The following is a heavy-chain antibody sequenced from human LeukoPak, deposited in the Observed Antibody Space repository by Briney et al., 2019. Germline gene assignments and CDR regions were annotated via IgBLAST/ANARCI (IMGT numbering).Heavy chain of an antibody. V-gene: IGHV1-18*01. J-gene: IGHJ4*02. CDR3: ARPDSSSWYYSPGHFDY. Sequence: GASVKVSCKASGYTFTSYGISWVRQAPGQGLEWMGWISAYNGNTNYAQELQGRVTMTTDTSTSTAYMELRSLRSDDTAVYYCARPDSSSWYYSPGHFDYWGQGTLVTVSS. CDR2: ISAYNGNT. D-gene: IGHD6-13*01. CDR1: GYTFTSYG.